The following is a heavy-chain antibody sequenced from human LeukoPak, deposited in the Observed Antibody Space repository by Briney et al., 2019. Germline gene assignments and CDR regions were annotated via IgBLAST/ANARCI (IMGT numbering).Heavy chain of an antibody. V-gene: IGHV3-30*02. CDR3: AKSPLLQLWSFDY. J-gene: IGHJ4*02. D-gene: IGHD5-18*01. CDR2: IRYDGSNK. CDR1: GFTFSSYG. Sequence: PSGGSLRLSCAASGFTFSSYGMHWVRQAPGKGLEWEAFIRYDGSNKYYADSVKGRFTISRDNSKNTLYLQMNSLRAEDTAVYYCAKSPLLQLWSFDYWGQGTLVTVSS.